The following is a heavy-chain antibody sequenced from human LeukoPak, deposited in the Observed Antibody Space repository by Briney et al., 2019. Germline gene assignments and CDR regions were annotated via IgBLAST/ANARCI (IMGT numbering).Heavy chain of an antibody. J-gene: IGHJ5*02. CDR1: GYTFTGYY. D-gene: IGHD6-13*01. Sequence: ASVKVSCKASGYTFTGYYMHWVRQAPGQGLEWMGWINPNSGGTNYAQKFQGRVTMTRDTSISTAYMELSRLRSDDTAVYYCAIRAGPPSSNWFDPWGQGTLVTVSS. CDR2: INPNSGGT. CDR3: AIRAGPPSSNWFDP. V-gene: IGHV1-2*02.